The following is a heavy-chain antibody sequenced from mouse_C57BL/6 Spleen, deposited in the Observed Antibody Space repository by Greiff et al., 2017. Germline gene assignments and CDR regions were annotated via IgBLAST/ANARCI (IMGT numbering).Heavy chain of an antibody. J-gene: IGHJ3*01. Sequence: QVQLKQSGPGLVQPSQSLSITCTVSGFSLTSYGVHWVRQSPGKGLEWLGVIWRGGSTDYNAAFISRLSISKDNSKSHVFFKMNSLQADDTAIYYCARTGTGFAYWGQGTLVTVSA. V-gene: IGHV2-2*01. CDR2: IWRGGST. CDR3: ARTGTGFAY. CDR1: GFSLTSYG. D-gene: IGHD4-1*01.